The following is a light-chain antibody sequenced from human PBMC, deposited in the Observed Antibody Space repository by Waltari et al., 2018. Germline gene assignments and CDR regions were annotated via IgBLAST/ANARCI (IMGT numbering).Light chain of an antibody. CDR2: DVY. V-gene: IGLV2-11*01. J-gene: IGLJ2*01. CDR1: SSDVGNYNR. Sequence: QPARTQPPSVSGSTVQSVTIPCTVTSSDVGNYNRVSWYQQPPGKAPKLMIYDVYDRPSGVPDRFSGSKSGNTASLTISGLQAEDEAHYYCCSYAGSYSLFGGGTKLTVL. CDR3: CSYAGSYSL.